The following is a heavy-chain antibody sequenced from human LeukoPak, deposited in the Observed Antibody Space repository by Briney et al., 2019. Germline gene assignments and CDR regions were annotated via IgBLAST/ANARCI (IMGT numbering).Heavy chain of an antibody. CDR2: INPNSGGT. J-gene: IGHJ4*02. V-gene: IGHV1-2*02. CDR1: GYTFTGYY. Sequence: ASVKVSCKASGYTFTGYYMHWVRQAPGQGLEWMGWINPNSGGTNYAQKFQGRVTMTRDTSISTAYMEPSRLRSDDTAVYYCARGDYYYDSSGYYFPSYWGQGTLVTVSS. CDR3: ARGDYYYDSSGYYFPSY. D-gene: IGHD3-22*01.